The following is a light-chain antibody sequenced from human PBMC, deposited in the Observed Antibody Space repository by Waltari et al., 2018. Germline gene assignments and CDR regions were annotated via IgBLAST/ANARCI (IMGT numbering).Light chain of an antibody. Sequence: QSALTQPASVSGSPGQSIPISCTGTSNDIGTYKFFSWYQQHPGKAPKLIIYEFNQRPSGISNRFSGSKSGNTAALTISGLQTEDEADYFCCSYVTGDTWVFGGGTKVAVL. CDR3: CSYVTGDTWV. V-gene: IGLV2-23*02. CDR1: SNDIGTYKF. J-gene: IGLJ3*02. CDR2: EFN.